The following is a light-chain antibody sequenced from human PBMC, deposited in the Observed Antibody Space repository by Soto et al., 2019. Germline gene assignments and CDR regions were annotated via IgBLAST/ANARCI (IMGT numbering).Light chain of an antibody. CDR1: SSNIGGNS. CDR3: GSWDSSLSAYV. J-gene: IGLJ1*01. CDR2: DDD. Sequence: QSVMSQPPSVSAAPGQRVTISCSGSSSNIGGNSVSWYQQLPGTAPKLLIYDDDQRPSGIPDRFSGSKSGTSATLGITGFQTGDEADYYCGSWDSSLSAYVFGTGTNLTVL. V-gene: IGLV1-51*01.